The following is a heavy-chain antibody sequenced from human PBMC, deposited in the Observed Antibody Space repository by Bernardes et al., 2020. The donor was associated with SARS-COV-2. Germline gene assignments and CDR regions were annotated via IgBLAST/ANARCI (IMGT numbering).Heavy chain of an antibody. V-gene: IGHV3-23*01. CDR1: GFTFSSYA. J-gene: IGHJ4*02. Sequence: GGSLRLSCAASGFTFSSYAMSWVRQAPGKGLEWVSAISGSGGSTYYADSVKGRFTISRDNSKNTLYLQMNSLRAEDTAVYYCAKGPYYDSSGYYFLAYYFDYWGQGTLVTVSS. CDR2: ISGSGGST. CDR3: AKGPYYDSSGYYFLAYYFDY. D-gene: IGHD3-22*01.